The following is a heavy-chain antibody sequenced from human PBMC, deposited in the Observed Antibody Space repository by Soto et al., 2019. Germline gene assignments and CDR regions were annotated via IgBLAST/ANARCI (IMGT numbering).Heavy chain of an antibody. CDR2: IGTAGDT. CDR3: ARASYYYDSSGSPAFDY. CDR1: GFTFSSYD. J-gene: IGHJ4*02. D-gene: IGHD3-22*01. V-gene: IGHV3-13*01. Sequence: GGSLRLSXAASGFTFSSYDMHWVRQATGKGLEWVSAIGTAGDTYYPGSVKGRFTISRENAKNSLYLQMNSLGAGDTAVYYCARASYYYDSSGSPAFDYWGQGTLVTVSS.